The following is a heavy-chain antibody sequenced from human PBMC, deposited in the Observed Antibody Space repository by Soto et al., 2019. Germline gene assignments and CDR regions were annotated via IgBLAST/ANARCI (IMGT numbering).Heavy chain of an antibody. CDR1: GGTFSSYT. Sequence: QVQLVQSGAEVKKPGSSVKVSCKASGGTFSSYTISWVRQAPGQGLEWMGGIIPILGIANYAQKFQGRVTITADKSTSTAYMELSSLISEDTAVYYCASPDQDYGDPVGAFDSWGQGTMVTVSS. J-gene: IGHJ3*02. CDR2: IIPILGIA. D-gene: IGHD4-17*01. V-gene: IGHV1-69*02. CDR3: ASPDQDYGDPVGAFDS.